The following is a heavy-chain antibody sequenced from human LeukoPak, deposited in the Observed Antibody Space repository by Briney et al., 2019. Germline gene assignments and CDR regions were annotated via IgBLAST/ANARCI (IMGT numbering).Heavy chain of an antibody. CDR2: IYHGGST. D-gene: IGHD6-13*01. CDR3: ARYSGSGKGDY. J-gene: IGHJ4*02. CDR1: GYSISSGYY. V-gene: IGHV4-38-2*01. Sequence: SETLSLTCSVSGYSISSGYYWGWIRQPPGKGLEWIGNIYHGGSTYYNSSLKSRVTMSVDTSKNQFSLQLSSVTAADTAVYYCARYSGSGKGDYWGQGTLVTVSS.